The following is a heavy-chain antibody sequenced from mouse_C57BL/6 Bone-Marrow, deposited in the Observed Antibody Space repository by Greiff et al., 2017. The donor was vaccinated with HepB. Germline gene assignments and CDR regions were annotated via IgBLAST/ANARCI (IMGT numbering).Heavy chain of an antibody. CDR2: IDPNSGGT. Sequence: QVQLQQPGAELVKPGASVKLSCKASGYTFTSYWMHWVKQRPGRGLEWIGRIDPNSGGTKYNEKFKSKATLTVDKPSSTAYMQLSSLTSGDSAVYYCARSEFITTVVEAFAYWGQGTLVTVSA. J-gene: IGHJ3*01. CDR3: ARSEFITTVVEAFAY. CDR1: GYTFTSYW. V-gene: IGHV1-72*01. D-gene: IGHD1-1*01.